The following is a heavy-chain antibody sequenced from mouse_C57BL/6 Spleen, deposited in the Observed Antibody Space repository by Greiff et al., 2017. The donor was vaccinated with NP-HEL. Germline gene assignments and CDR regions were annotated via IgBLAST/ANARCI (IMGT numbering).Heavy chain of an antibody. CDR2: IDPSDSYT. CDR3: ARRGLLLRFDY. J-gene: IGHJ2*01. V-gene: IGHV1-50*01. CDR1: GYTFTSYW. D-gene: IGHD1-1*01. Sequence: QVQLKQPGAELVKPGASVKLSCTASGYTFTSYWMQWVKQRPGQGLEWIGEIDPSDSYTNYDQKFKGKATMTVDTSSSTAYMQLSSLTSEDSAVYYGARRGLLLRFDYWGKGTTLTVSS.